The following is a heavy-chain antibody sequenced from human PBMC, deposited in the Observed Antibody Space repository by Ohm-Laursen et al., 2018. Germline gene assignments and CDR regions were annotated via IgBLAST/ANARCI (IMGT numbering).Heavy chain of an antibody. Sequence: SLRLSCAASGITFSSHWMSWVRKGPGKGLEWVANIKEDGSDKYYVDSVKGRFTISRDNAKNSLYLQMNSLRAEDTAVYYCARDLRYCSNGVCHYYNYGMDVWGQGTTVTVSS. CDR2: IKEDGSDK. CDR1: GITFSSHW. D-gene: IGHD2-8*01. V-gene: IGHV3-7*01. J-gene: IGHJ6*02. CDR3: ARDLRYCSNGVCHYYNYGMDV.